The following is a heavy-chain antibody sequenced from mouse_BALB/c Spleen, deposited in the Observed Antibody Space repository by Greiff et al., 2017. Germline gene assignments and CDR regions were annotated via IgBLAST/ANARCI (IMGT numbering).Heavy chain of an antibody. CDR1: GFTFSSYG. J-gene: IGHJ4*01. V-gene: IGHV5-6-3*01. CDR2: INSNGGST. CDR3: ACCFPYTAMDY. Sequence: EVKLEESGGGLVQPGGSLKLSCAASGFTFSSYGMPWVRQTPDKRLELVATINSNGGSTYYQNSVKGRVTISRNNAKNTLYLQLSRLTSEDTAMYYSACCFPYTAMDYWGQGTSVTVSA. D-gene: IGHD2-10*01.